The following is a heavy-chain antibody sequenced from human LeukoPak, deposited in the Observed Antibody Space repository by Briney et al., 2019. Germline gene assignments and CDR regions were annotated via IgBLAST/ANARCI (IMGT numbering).Heavy chain of an antibody. CDR2: IYYSGST. CDR1: GGSISSGGYY. CDR3: ARAGYYYGSGSYYKARYYYYGMDV. D-gene: IGHD3-10*01. Sequence: SETLSLTCTVSGGSISSGGYYWSWIRQHPGKGLEWIGYIYYSGSTYYNPSLKSRVTISVDTSKNQFSLKLSSVTAADTAVYYCARAGYYYGSGSYYKARYYYYGMDVWGQGTTVTVSS. V-gene: IGHV4-31*03. J-gene: IGHJ6*02.